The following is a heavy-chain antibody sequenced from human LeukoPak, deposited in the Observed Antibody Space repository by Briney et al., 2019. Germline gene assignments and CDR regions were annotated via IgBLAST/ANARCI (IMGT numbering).Heavy chain of an antibody. D-gene: IGHD3-16*01. J-gene: IGHJ5*02. CDR1: GFTFSSYA. Sequence: GGSLRLSCAASGFTFSSYAMSWVRQAAGKGLEWVSTIGGSGSSTYYGDSVKGWFTISRDNSKNTLYLQMNSLRAEDTAVYYCAKGGGSSFFDPWGQGTLVTVSS. CDR3: AKGGGSSFFDP. CDR2: IGGSGSST. V-gene: IGHV3-23*01.